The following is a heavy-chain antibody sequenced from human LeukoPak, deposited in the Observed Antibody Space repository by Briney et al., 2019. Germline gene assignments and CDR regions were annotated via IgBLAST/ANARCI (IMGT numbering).Heavy chain of an antibody. V-gene: IGHV1-2*02. CDR2: INPNSGDT. CDR1: GYTFTVYY. CDR3: ARTLVVINDAFDI. J-gene: IGHJ3*02. D-gene: IGHD3-22*01. Sequence: ASVTVSCKTSGYTFTVYYIHWVRQAPGQGLEWMGWINPNSGDTNYAQKFQGRVSMTGDTSISTAYMELSRLRSDDTAVYYCARTLVVINDAFDIWGQGTMVTVSS.